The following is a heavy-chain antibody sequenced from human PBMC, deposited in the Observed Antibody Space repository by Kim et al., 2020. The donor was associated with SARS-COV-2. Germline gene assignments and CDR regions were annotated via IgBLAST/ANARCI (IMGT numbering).Heavy chain of an antibody. CDR2: IKSKTDGGST. D-gene: IGHD5-12*01. Sequence: GGSLRLSCAASGFTFSNAWMSWVRQAPGKGLEWVGRIKSKTDGGSTDYAAPGKARFTISRDDSKNTLYLQMNSLKTEDTAVYYCTTDSGYDGIDYWGQGTLVTVSS. CDR1: GFTFSNAW. CDR3: TTDSGYDGIDY. J-gene: IGHJ4*02. V-gene: IGHV3-15*05.